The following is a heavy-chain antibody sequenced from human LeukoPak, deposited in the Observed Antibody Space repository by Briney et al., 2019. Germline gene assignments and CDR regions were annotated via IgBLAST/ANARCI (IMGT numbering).Heavy chain of an antibody. D-gene: IGHD6-19*01. CDR1: GFTFSSYA. CDR2: ISYDGSNK. CDR3: ARDSSGCYDY. Sequence: GGSLRLSCAASGFTFSSYAMHWVRQAPGKGLEWVAVISYDGSNKYYADSVKGRFTISRDNSKNTLYLQMNSLRSDDTAVYYCARDSSGCYDYWGQGTLVTVSS. V-gene: IGHV3-30-3*01. J-gene: IGHJ4*02.